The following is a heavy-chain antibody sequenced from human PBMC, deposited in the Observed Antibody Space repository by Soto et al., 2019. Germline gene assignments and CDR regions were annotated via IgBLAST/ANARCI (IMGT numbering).Heavy chain of an antibody. V-gene: IGHV1-8*01. CDR1: GYTFTSYD. CDR3: AREGTIRGDDY. D-gene: IGHD2-2*02. J-gene: IGHJ4*02. CDR2: MNPNSGNT. Sequence: QVQLVQSGAEVKKPGASVRVSCKASGYTFTSYDINWVRQATGQGLEWMGWMNPNSGNTGYAHKFQGRVPMTRKNSISTAYMELSSLRSEDTAVYYCAREGTIRGDDYWGQGTLVTVSS.